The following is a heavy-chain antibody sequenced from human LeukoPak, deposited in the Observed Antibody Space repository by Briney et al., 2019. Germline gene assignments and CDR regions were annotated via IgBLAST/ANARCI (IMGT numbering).Heavy chain of an antibody. CDR2: IYYSGST. CDR1: GGSISSYY. D-gene: IGHD6-6*01. V-gene: IGHV4-39*01. J-gene: IGHJ4*02. Sequence: SETLSLTCTVSGGSISSYYWGWIRQPPGKGLEWIGSIYYSGSTYYNPSLKSRVTISVDTSKNQFSLKLSSVTAADTAVYYCARVKYSSSSVDYWGQGTLVTVSS. CDR3: ARVKYSSSSVDY.